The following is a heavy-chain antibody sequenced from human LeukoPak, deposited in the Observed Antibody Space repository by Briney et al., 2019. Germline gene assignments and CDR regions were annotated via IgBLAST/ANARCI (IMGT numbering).Heavy chain of an antibody. CDR3: AKARDSANYYFDS. D-gene: IGHD1-26*01. Sequence: PGRSLRLSCAASGFTFSSYAMHWVRQAPGKGPEWVAFIQDEGISKNYGDSVKGRFAISRDNFKNTVYLEMTSLTTEDTALYYCAKARDSANYYFDSWGQGTLVTVSS. V-gene: IGHV3-30*02. J-gene: IGHJ4*02. CDR2: IQDEGISK. CDR1: GFTFSSYA.